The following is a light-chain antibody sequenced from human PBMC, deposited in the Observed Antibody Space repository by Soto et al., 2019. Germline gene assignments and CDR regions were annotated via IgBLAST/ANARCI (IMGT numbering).Light chain of an antibody. J-gene: IGLJ1*01. CDR2: DVS. V-gene: IGLV2-14*03. Sequence: QSVLTQPRSVSGSPGQSITISCTGTSSDVGGYNYVSWYQHHPGKAPKLMIYDVSNRPSGVSNRFSGSKSGNTASLTISGLQPEDEADYYCSSYTTSNTRQIVFGTGTKLTVL. CDR3: SSYTTSNTRQIV. CDR1: SSDVGGYNY.